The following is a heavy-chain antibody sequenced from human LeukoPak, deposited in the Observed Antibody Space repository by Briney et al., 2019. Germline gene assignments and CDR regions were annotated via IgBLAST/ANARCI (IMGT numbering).Heavy chain of an antibody. Sequence: SETLSLTCAVYGGSFSGYYWSWIRQPPGKGLEWIGEINHSGSTNYNPSLKSRVTISVDTSKNQFSLKLSSVTAADTAVYYCAREARWMGPVVDYWGQGTLVTVSS. CDR1: GGSFSGYY. CDR2: INHSGST. V-gene: IGHV4-34*01. J-gene: IGHJ4*02. D-gene: IGHD4-23*01. CDR3: AREARWMGPVVDY.